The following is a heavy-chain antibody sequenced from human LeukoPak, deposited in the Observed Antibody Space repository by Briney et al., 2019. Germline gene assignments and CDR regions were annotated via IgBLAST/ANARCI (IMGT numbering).Heavy chain of an antibody. CDR2: IHHSGST. CDR1: GYFISSGYY. J-gene: IGHJ5*02. V-gene: IGHV4-38-2*02. CDR3: ARGGTYSSGWYFPHWPNWFDP. D-gene: IGHD6-19*01. Sequence: SETLSLTCTVSGYFISSGYYWGWIRQPPGKGLQWIGSIHHSGSTYYNPSLKSRVTISVDTSKNQFSLKLSSVTAADTAVYYCARGGTYSSGWYFPHWPNWFDPWGQGTLVTVSS.